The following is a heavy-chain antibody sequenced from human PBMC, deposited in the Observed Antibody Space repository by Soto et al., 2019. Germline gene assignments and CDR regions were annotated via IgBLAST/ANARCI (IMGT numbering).Heavy chain of an antibody. V-gene: IGHV3-49*03. J-gene: IGHJ4*02. CDR2: IRSKAYGGTT. Sequence: GGSLRLSCTASGFTFGDYAMSWFRQAPGKGLEWVGFIRSKAYGGTTEYAASVKGRFTISRDDSKSIAYLQMNSLKTEDTAVYYCTLVGAKLREIDYWGQGTLVTVSS. D-gene: IGHD1-26*01. CDR1: GFTFGDYA. CDR3: TLVGAKLREIDY.